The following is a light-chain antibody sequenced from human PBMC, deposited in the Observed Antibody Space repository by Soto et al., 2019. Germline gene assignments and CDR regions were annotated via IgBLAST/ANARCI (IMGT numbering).Light chain of an antibody. CDR2: GNS. CDR1: SSNIGAGFD. J-gene: IGLJ2*01. CDR3: ATWDSSLSAAV. Sequence: QSVLTQPPSVSGAPGQRVTISCTGSSSNIGAGFDVHWYHQIAGTAPKLLIYGNSNRPSGIPDRFSGSKSGTSATLGITGLQVGDEADYYCATWDSSLSAAVFGGGTKLTVL. V-gene: IGLV1-40*01.